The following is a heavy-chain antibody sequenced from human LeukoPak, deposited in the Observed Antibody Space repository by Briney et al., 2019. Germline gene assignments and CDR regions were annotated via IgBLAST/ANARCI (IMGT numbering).Heavy chain of an antibody. Sequence: GSLRLSCAASGFTFSSYAMSWVRQAPGKGLEWVSAISGSGGSTYYADSVKGRFTISRDNSKNTLYLQMNSLRSEDTAVYYCARDGSGSYSFDYWGQGTLVTVSS. CDR2: ISGSGGST. J-gene: IGHJ4*02. CDR1: GFTFSSYA. CDR3: ARDGSGSYSFDY. D-gene: IGHD3-10*01. V-gene: IGHV3-23*01.